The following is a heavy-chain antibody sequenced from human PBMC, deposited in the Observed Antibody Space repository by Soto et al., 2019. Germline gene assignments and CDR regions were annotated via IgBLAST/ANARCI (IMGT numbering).Heavy chain of an antibody. Sequence: QLQLQESGPGLVKPSETLSLTCTVSGGSISSSSYYWGWIRQPPGKGLEWIGSIYYSGSTYYNPSLKSRVTISVDTSKNQFSLKLRSVTAADTAVYYCAREMEFSSSCSFDYWGQGTLVTVSS. J-gene: IGHJ4*02. CDR2: IYYSGST. D-gene: IGHD6-13*01. V-gene: IGHV4-39*02. CDR1: GGSISSSSYY. CDR3: AREMEFSSSCSFDY.